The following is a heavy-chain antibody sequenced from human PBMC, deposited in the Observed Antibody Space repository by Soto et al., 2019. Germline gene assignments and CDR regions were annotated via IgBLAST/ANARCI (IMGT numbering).Heavy chain of an antibody. CDR2: INRDGSST. CDR1: GFTFSGYW. Sequence: GGSLRLSCAASGFTFSGYWMHWVRQAPGKGLVCVSRINRDGSSTNYADSVKGRFTISRDNAKNTLYLQMNSLRAEDTAVYYCARVKDYGDYYPFDYWGQGTLVTVSS. J-gene: IGHJ4*02. D-gene: IGHD4-17*01. CDR3: ARVKDYGDYYPFDY. V-gene: IGHV3-74*01.